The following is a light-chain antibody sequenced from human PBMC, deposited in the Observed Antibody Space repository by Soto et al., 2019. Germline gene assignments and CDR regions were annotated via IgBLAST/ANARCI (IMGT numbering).Light chain of an antibody. Sequence: QSVLTQPPSVSGAPGQRVTISWTGSSSNIGAGYGVHWYQQVPGTAPKLLIFDNSNRPSGVPDRFSGSKSGTSASLAITGLRGEDEADYYCQSYDGSLSGVVFGGGTKLTVL. CDR1: SSNIGAGYG. V-gene: IGLV1-40*01. J-gene: IGLJ2*01. CDR3: QSYDGSLSGVV. CDR2: DNS.